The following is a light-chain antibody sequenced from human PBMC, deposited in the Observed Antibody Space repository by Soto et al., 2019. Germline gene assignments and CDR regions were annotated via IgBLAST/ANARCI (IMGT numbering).Light chain of an antibody. Sequence: EIVLAQSPGTLSLSPGERVILSCRASQSVTSSYLAWYQQKPGQAPRLLIYGASSWATGIPDRFSGGGSGTDFTLTISRLEPEDFAVYFCQQYAYSPPTFGPGTKVDIK. CDR1: QSVTSSY. J-gene: IGKJ3*01. V-gene: IGKV3-20*01. CDR2: GAS. CDR3: QQYAYSPPT.